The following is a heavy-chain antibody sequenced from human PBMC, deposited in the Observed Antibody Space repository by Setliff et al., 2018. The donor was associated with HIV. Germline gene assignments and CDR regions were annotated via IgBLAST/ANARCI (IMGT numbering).Heavy chain of an antibody. CDR1: GFTFSSYT. CDR2: ISSSSYYI. Sequence: GGSLRLSCAASGFTFSSYTMNWVRQAPGKGGEWVSSISSSSYYIYYADSVKGRFTISRDNAKNSLFLQMNSLRAEDTAVYYCASIELAAMVPVDYWGQGTRVTVSS. CDR3: ASIELAAMVPVDY. D-gene: IGHD5-18*01. V-gene: IGHV3-21*01. J-gene: IGHJ4*02.